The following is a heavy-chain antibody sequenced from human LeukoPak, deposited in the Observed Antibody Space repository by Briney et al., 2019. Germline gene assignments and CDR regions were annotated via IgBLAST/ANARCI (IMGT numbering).Heavy chain of an antibody. CDR2: MNPNSGNT. Sequence: ASVKDSCKASGYTFSRYDMNWVRQATGQGLEWMGWMNPNSGNTGYAQKFQGRVTMTRNTSISTAYMELSSLRSEDTAVYYCATPTQLYYYYGMDVWGQGTTVTVSS. D-gene: IGHD1-1*01. J-gene: IGHJ6*02. V-gene: IGHV1-8*01. CDR3: ATPTQLYYYYGMDV. CDR1: GYTFSRYD.